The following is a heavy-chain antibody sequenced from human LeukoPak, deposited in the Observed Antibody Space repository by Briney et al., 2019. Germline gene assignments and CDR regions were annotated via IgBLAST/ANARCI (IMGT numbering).Heavy chain of an antibody. CDR2: ISGSGGST. D-gene: IGHD5-24*01. J-gene: IGHJ4*02. Sequence: SGGSLRLSCAASGFTFSSYAMSWVSQAPGKGLEWVSAISGSGGSTYYADSVKGRFTISRDNSKNTLYLQMNSLRAEDTAVYYCAKEERWLHHFDYWGQGTLVTVSS. V-gene: IGHV3-23*01. CDR1: GFTFSSYA. CDR3: AKEERWLHHFDY.